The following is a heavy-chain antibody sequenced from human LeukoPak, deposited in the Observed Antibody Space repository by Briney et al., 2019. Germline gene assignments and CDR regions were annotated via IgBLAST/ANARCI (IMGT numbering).Heavy chain of an antibody. CDR2: ISAYNGNT. CDR1: GYTFTSYG. CDR3: ASIKYYYDSSGYYHFDY. D-gene: IGHD3-22*01. J-gene: IGHJ4*02. Sequence: GASVKVSCKASGYTFTSYGISWVRQAPGQGLEWMGWISAYNGNTNCAQKLQGRVTMTTDTSTSTAYMELRSLRSDDTAVYYCASIKYYYDSSGYYHFDYWGQGTLVTVSS. V-gene: IGHV1-18*01.